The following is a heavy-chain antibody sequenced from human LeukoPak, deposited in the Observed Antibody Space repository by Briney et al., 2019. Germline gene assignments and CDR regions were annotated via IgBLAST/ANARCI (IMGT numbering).Heavy chain of an antibody. D-gene: IGHD6-13*01. CDR3: ARGTEAAGTMGV. V-gene: IGHV1-2*02. CDR1: GYTFTGYY. J-gene: IGHJ6*03. Sequence: ASVKVSCKASGYTFTGYYIHWVRQAPGQGLEWIGWVNPDTGDANYGQKFKGRVTMTRDTSVTSAYMELKSLRSDDTAVYYCARGTEAAGTMGVWGKGTTVTVSS. CDR2: VNPDTGDA.